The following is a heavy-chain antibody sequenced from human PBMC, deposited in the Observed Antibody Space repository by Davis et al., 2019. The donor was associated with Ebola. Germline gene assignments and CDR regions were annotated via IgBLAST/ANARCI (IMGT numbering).Heavy chain of an antibody. CDR1: GGSISSYY. D-gene: IGHD6-13*01. V-gene: IGHV4-34*01. J-gene: IGHJ5*02. CDR3: ARYRPSFSSSWPNNWFDP. CDR2: INHSGST. Sequence: MPSETLSLTCTVSGGSISSYYWSWIRQPPGKGLEWIGEINHSGSTNYNPSLKSRVTISVDTSKNQFSLKLSSVTAADTAVYYCARYRPSFSSSWPNNWFDPWGQGTLVTVSS.